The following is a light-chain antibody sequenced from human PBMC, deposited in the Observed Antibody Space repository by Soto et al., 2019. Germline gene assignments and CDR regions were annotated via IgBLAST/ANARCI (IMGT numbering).Light chain of an antibody. Sequence: EIVLTQSPVTLSLSPGERATLSCRASQSVTSFLAWYQQKPGQAPRLLIYDVSHRATGIPAMFSGSGSGTDFSPTTSSLEPEDFAVYYGQQRSNWPLTFGGGTKVEIK. CDR3: QQRSNWPLT. V-gene: IGKV3-11*01. J-gene: IGKJ4*01. CDR1: QSVTSF. CDR2: DVS.